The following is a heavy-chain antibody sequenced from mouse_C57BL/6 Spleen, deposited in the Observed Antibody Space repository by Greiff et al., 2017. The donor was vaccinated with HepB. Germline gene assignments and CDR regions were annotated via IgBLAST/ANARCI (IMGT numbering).Heavy chain of an antibody. V-gene: IGHV5-6*01. CDR2: ISSGGSYT. CDR1: GFTFSSYG. J-gene: IGHJ4*01. CDR3: ARQGVSLYAMDY. Sequence: EVHLVESGGDLVKPGGSLKLSCAASGFTFSSYGMSWVRQTPDKRLEWVATISSGGSYTYYPDSVKGRFTISRDNAKNTLYLQMSSLKSEDTAMYYCARQGVSLYAMDYWGQGTSVTVSS.